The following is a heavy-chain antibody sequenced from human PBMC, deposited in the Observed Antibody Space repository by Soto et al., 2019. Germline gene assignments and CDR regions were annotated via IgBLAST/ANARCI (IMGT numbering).Heavy chain of an antibody. J-gene: IGHJ5*01. CDR2: ISASGGTA. Sequence: GGSLRLSCAASGFMFSSYAMSCVRQAPGKGLEWVSSISASGGTANLADSVEGRCTISRDNSKSTLYLQMNSLRAEDTAVYYCAKLTYPSDSTGYYYERVSGWIDSWGQGTLVTVSS. V-gene: IGHV3-23*01. D-gene: IGHD3-22*01. CDR1: GFMFSSYA. CDR3: AKLTYPSDSTGYYYERVSGWIDS.